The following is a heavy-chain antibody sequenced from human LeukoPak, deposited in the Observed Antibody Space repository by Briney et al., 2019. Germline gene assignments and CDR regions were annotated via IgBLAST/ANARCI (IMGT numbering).Heavy chain of an antibody. CDR1: GGSISSYY. CDR2: IYSSGST. Sequence: SETLSLTCTVSGGSISSYYWSWIRQPAGKGLEWIGRIYSSGSTNYSPSFKSRVTISVDTSKNQFSLNLSSVTAADTAVYYCARGEYDSSAYWGYYFENWGQGTLVTVSS. J-gene: IGHJ4*02. CDR3: ARGEYDSSAYWGYYFEN. V-gene: IGHV4-4*07. D-gene: IGHD3-22*01.